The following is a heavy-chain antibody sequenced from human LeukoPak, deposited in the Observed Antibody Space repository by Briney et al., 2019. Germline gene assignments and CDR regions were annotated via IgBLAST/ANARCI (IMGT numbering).Heavy chain of an antibody. CDR3: AKQSYARSLGE. V-gene: IGHV3-23*01. J-gene: IGHJ4*02. CDR1: GLPVSDFS. CDR2: TNSGGSST. D-gene: IGHD2-8*01. Sequence: GGSLRLSCATSGLPVSDFSMTWVRQAPGKGLEWISTTNSGGSSTDYAESVKGRFTISRDNSKNTLYLLMSSLRVEDTAMYYCAKQSYARSLGEGGPGTLVTVSS.